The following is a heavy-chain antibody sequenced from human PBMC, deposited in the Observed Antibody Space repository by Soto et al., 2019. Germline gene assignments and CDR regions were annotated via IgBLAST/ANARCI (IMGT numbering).Heavy chain of an antibody. V-gene: IGHV1-8*01. D-gene: IGHD3-16*01. CDR3: TRVGPHATDV. Sequence: QVQLVQSGAEVKKPGASVKVSCKASGYTFSSYDINWVRQAPGQGPEWLGWMNPNSGNTGYAQRLQGRVTMTRNTSTRTAYMELRSLRSEDTAVYYCTRVGPHATDVWGQGTAVTVSS. CDR1: GYTFSSYD. J-gene: IGHJ6*02. CDR2: MNPNSGNT.